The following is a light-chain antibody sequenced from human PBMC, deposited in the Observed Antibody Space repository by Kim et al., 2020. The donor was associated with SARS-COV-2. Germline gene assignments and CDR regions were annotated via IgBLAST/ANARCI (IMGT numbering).Light chain of an antibody. V-gene: IGKV1-5*03. CDR3: KQYETYWT. J-gene: IGKJ1*01. CDR2: QSS. CDR1: QSVDHW. Sequence: DIQMTQSPSTLSAFVGNRVTITCRASQSVDHWLALYQQKPGKTPRLLIYQSSKLADGVPSRFSGSGSGTDFTLTISNLQPDDSAIYFCKQYETYWTFGPGTKVDIK.